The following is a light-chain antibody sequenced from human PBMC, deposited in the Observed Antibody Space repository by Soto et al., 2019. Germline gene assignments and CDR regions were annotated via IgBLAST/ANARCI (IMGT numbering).Light chain of an antibody. Sequence: SYELTQPPSVSVAPGKTARITCGGTNIGSKSVHWYQQKPRQAPVLVIYYDSDRPSGIPERFSGSNSGNTATLTISRVEAGDEADYYCQVWDSSSDHVVFGGGTKLTVL. CDR2: YDS. V-gene: IGLV3-21*04. J-gene: IGLJ2*01. CDR1: NIGSKS. CDR3: QVWDSSSDHVV.